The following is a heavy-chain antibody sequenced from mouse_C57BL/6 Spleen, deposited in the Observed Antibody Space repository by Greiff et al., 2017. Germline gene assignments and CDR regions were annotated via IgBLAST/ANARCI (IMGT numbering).Heavy chain of an antibody. J-gene: IGHJ3*01. CDR2: IDPSDSYT. V-gene: IGHV1-59*01. Sequence: QVQLQQPGAELVRPGTSVKLSCTASGYTFTSYWMHWVKQRPGQGLEWIGVIDPSDSYTNYNQQFKGKATLTVDTSSSTAYMQLSSLTSEDSAVYYCARRGSNYVGFAYWGQGTLVTVAA. CDR3: ARRGSNYVGFAY. CDR1: GYTFTSYW. D-gene: IGHD2-5*01.